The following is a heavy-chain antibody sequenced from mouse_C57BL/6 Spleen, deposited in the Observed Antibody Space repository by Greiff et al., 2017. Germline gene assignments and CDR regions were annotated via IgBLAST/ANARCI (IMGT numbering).Heavy chain of an antibody. Sequence: EVKLVESGGGLVQSGRSLRLSCTTSGFTFSDFYMEWVRQAPGKGLEWIAASRNKANDYTTEYSAAVKGRFIVSRDTSQSILYLQMNALRAEDTAIYYCARDGYYGYFDVWGTGTTVTVSS. J-gene: IGHJ1*03. CDR1: GFTFSDFY. V-gene: IGHV7-1*01. CDR2: SRNKANDYTT. CDR3: ARDGYYGYFDV.